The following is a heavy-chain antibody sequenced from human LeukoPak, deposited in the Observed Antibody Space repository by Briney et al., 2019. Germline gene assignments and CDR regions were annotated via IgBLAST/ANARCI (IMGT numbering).Heavy chain of an antibody. CDR1: GGTFSSYA. CDR2: IIPILGIA. J-gene: IGHJ4*02. Sequence: ASATVSCKASGGTFSSYAISWVRQAPGQGLEWMGRIIPILGIANYAQKFQGRVTITADKSTSTAYMELSSLRSEDTAVYYCSRAASGGCFYFDYWGQGTLVTVSS. D-gene: IGHD2-15*01. CDR3: SRAASGGCFYFDY. V-gene: IGHV1-69*04.